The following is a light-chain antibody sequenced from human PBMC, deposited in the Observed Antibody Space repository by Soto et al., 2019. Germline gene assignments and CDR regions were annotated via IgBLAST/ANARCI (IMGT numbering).Light chain of an antibody. CDR1: QSVSSSY. J-gene: IGKJ3*01. Sequence: EIVLTQSPGTLSLSPGERATLSCRASQSVSSSYLAWYQQKPGQAPRLLIYGASSRATGIPDRFSGSGSGTDFILTISSLQSEDFAVYHCQQYNNWPPFDFGPGTKVDIK. CDR2: GAS. CDR3: QQYNNWPPFD. V-gene: IGKV3-20*01.